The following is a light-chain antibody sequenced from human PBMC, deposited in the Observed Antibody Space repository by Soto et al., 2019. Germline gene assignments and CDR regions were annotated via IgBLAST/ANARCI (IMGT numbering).Light chain of an antibody. V-gene: IGKV1-5*01. CDR1: QSISSW. J-gene: IGKJ1*01. CDR2: DAS. Sequence: IKINQRPSTLYAYVGDRVTITCRASQSISSWLAWYQQKPGKAPKLLIYDASSLESGVPSRFSGSGSGTEFTLTISSLQPDDFATYYCQHYNSYSEACGQGTKVDI. CDR3: QHYNSYSEA.